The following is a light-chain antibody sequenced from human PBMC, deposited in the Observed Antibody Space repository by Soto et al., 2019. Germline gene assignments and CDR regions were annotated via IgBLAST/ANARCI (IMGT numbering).Light chain of an antibody. CDR3: QKYGSSPLT. Sequence: EIVLTQSPGTPSLSPGETATLSCRARQRVSSSYLAWYQQKPGQAPRLLSYGASSRATGIPDRFSGSGSGTDFTLPISRLEPEDFTVYYCQKYGSSPLTFGGGTQVEIK. J-gene: IGKJ4*01. CDR2: GAS. V-gene: IGKV3-20*01. CDR1: QRVSSSY.